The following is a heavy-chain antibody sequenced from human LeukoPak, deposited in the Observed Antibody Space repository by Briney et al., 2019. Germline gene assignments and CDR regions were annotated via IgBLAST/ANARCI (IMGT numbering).Heavy chain of an antibody. V-gene: IGHV3-30*04. CDR3: ASLAGYGSGWYGAFDY. CDR2: ISYDGSNK. J-gene: IGHJ4*02. D-gene: IGHD6-19*01. Sequence: GGSLRLSCAASGFTFSSYAMHWVRQAPGKGLEWVAVISYDGSNKYYADSVKGRFTISRDNSKNTLYLQMNSLRAEDTAVYYCASLAGYGSGWYGAFDYWGRGTQVTVSS. CDR1: GFTFSSYA.